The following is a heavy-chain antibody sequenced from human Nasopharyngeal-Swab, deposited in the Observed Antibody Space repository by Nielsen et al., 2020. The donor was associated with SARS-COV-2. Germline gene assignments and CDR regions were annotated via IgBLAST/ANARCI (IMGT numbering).Heavy chain of an antibody. CDR1: GFTLSNYG. Sequence: GESLKISCAASGFTLSNYGMHWVRQAPGKGLEWVALISYDGSNEYYPDSVKGRFTISRDNSKNMLYLQMNSLTVEDTAVYYCAKEPVACSGGSCYGDWYFGLWGPGTLATVSS. V-gene: IGHV3-30*18. J-gene: IGHJ2*01. CDR3: AKEPVACSGGSCYGDWYFGL. CDR2: ISYDGSNE. D-gene: IGHD2-15*01.